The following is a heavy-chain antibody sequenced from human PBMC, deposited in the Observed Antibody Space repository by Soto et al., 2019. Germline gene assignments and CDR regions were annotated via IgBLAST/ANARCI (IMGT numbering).Heavy chain of an antibody. CDR1: GYTFPTYG. J-gene: IGHJ5*02. D-gene: IGHD2-15*01. CDR3: GEEGRYCGGTYCYSYDWLGP. Sequence: ASVKVSWKAPGYTFPTYGIGCVRHAPGQGRELVGCVSAFSGNTTYAQKVQGRITTTTDTSTTTANMELRSLTSDATAIYYCGEEGRYCGGTYCYSYDWLGPWGQGTLVTVSS. V-gene: IGHV1-18*04. CDR2: VSAFSGNT.